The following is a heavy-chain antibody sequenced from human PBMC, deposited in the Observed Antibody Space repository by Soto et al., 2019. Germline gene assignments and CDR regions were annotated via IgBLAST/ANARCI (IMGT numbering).Heavy chain of an antibody. D-gene: IGHD6-6*01. CDR1: GGSISGLD. V-gene: IGHV4-59*08. CDR3: ARHELDSSSSRYYYYYYMDV. Sequence: SETLPLTWSVAGGSISGLDWSWIRQPPGKGLEWIGYIYYSGSTNYNPSLKSRVTISVDTSKNQFSLKLSSVTAADTAVYYCARHELDSSSSRYYYYYYMDVWGKGTTVTVSS. J-gene: IGHJ6*03. CDR2: IYYSGST.